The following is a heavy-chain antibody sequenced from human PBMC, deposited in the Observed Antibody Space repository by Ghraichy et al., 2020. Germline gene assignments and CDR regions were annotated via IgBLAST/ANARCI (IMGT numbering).Heavy chain of an antibody. J-gene: IGHJ5*02. CDR2: IIPIFGTA. D-gene: IGHD1-20*01. CDR3: ARRPIYNWNQPDNWFDP. CDR1: GGTFSSYA. V-gene: IGHV1-69*13. Sequence: SVKVSCKASGGTFSSYAISWVRQAPGQGLEWMGGIIPIFGTANYAQKFQGRVTITADESTSTAYMELSSLRSEDTAVYYCARRPIYNWNQPDNWFDPWGQGTLVTVSS.